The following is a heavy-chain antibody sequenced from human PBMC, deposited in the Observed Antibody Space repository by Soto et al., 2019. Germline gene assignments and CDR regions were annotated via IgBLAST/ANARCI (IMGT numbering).Heavy chain of an antibody. V-gene: IGHV3-21*01. CDR3: ARPQRISLVRGVIISHYYYYGMDV. J-gene: IGHJ6*02. Sequence: PGGSLSLSCAASGFTFSSYSMNWVRQAPGKGLEWVSCISTSGSSIYYADSVKGRFTISRDNAKNSLYLQMNSLRADDTAVYYCARPQRISLVRGVIISHYYYYGMDVWGQGTTVTVSS. D-gene: IGHD3-10*01. CDR2: ISTSGSSI. CDR1: GFTFSSYS.